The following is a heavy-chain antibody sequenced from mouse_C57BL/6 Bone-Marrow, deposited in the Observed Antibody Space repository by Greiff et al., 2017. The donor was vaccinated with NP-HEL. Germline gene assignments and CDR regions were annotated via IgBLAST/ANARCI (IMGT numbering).Heavy chain of an antibody. CDR1: GFTFSSYA. Sequence: EVQGVESGGGLVKPGGSLKLSCAASGFTFSSYAMSWVRQTPEKRLEWVATISDGGSYTYYPDNVKGRFTISRDNAKNNLYLQMSHLKSEDTAMYYCARRKYGSHYFDYWGQGTTLTVSS. J-gene: IGHJ2*01. D-gene: IGHD1-1*01. CDR3: ARRKYGSHYFDY. CDR2: ISDGGSYT. V-gene: IGHV5-4*01.